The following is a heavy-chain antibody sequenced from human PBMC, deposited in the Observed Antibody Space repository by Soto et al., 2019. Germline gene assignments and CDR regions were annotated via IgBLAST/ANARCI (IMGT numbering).Heavy chain of an antibody. V-gene: IGHV3-30*18. CDR2: ISYDGSNK. Sequence: QVQLVESGGGVVQPGRSLRLSCEASGFCLSTYGMHWVRQAPGKGLEWVAVISYDGSNKYHADSVKGRFTISRDNSRNTLYLQMNSLRLDDTAVYYCAKDAPRYSGFDFSQWGQGTLVTVSS. J-gene: IGHJ4*02. CDR1: GFCLSTYG. CDR3: AKDAPRYSGFDFSQ. D-gene: IGHD5-12*01.